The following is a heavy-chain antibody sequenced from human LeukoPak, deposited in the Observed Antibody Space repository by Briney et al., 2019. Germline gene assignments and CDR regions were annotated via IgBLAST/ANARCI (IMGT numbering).Heavy chain of an antibody. Sequence: ASVKVSCKASGYTFSDYYIHWVRQAPGQGLGWMAWINPSNGDTNYAQKFQGRVTMTRDTSISTVYMELTRLISDDTAVYYCARVGSSGWYVHPTLDYWGQGTLVTVSS. CDR2: INPSNGDT. CDR3: ARVGSSGWYVHPTLDY. D-gene: IGHD6-19*01. CDR1: GYTFSDYY. J-gene: IGHJ4*02. V-gene: IGHV1-2*02.